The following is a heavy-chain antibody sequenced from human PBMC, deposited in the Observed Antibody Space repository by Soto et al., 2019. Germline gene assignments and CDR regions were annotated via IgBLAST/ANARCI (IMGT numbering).Heavy chain of an antibody. V-gene: IGHV5-51*01. CDR2: IYPGDSDT. J-gene: IGHJ4*02. Sequence: PGESLKISCKGSGYSFTSYWIGWVRQMPGKGLERMGIIYPGDSDTRYSPSFQGQVTISADKSISTAYLQWSSLKASDTAMYYCARLAIRGHCSGGSCYSAVLDYWGQGTLVTVSS. D-gene: IGHD2-15*01. CDR1: GYSFTSYW. CDR3: ARLAIRGHCSGGSCYSAVLDY.